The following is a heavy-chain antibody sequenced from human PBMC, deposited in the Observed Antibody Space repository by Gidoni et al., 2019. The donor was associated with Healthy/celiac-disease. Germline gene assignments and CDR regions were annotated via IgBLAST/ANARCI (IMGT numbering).Heavy chain of an antibody. CDR2: IKQDGSEK. D-gene: IGHD3-22*01. Sequence: EVQLVESGGGLVQPGGSLGLSCAASGFPFGSYWMSWVRQAPGRGREWVPNIKQDGSEKDYVDSVKGRFTISRDNAKNSLYLQMNSLRAEDTAVYYCASPGRGSGYYYSGYFQHWGQGTLVTVSS. CDR3: ASPGRGSGYYYSGYFQH. CDR1: GFPFGSYW. J-gene: IGHJ1*01. V-gene: IGHV3-7*01.